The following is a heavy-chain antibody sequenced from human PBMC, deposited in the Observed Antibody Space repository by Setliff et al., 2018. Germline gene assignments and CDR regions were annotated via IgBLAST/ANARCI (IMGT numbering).Heavy chain of an antibody. V-gene: IGHV1-69*13. D-gene: IGHD3-3*01. CDR3: ARGYRGYYNFWSGSQGANWFDP. J-gene: IGHJ5*02. CDR1: GGTFSSYA. CDR2: IIPIFGTA. Sequence: SVKVSCQASGGTFSSYAISWVRQAPGQGLEWMGGIIPIFGTANYAQKFQGSVLITADESTSTASMELSSLRSEDTAVYYCARGYRGYYNFWSGSQGANWFDPWGQGTLVTVSS.